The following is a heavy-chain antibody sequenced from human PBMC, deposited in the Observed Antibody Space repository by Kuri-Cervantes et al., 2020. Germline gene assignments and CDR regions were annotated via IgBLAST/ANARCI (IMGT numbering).Heavy chain of an antibody. V-gene: IGHV1-18*01. CDR1: GYTFSSYG. Sequence: ASVKVSCKASGYTFSSYGISWIRQAPGQGLEWMGWISGHSLKTNYAQKFQGRVTMTTDTSTSTAYMELRSLRSDDTAVYYCARGGNVYTAIGAVWGQGTLVTVSS. J-gene: IGHJ4*02. CDR3: ARGGNVYTAIGAV. CDR2: ISGHSLKT. D-gene: IGHD5-18*01.